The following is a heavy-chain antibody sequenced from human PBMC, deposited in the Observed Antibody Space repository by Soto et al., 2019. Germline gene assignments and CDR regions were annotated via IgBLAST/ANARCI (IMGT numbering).Heavy chain of an antibody. D-gene: IGHD2-8*01. V-gene: IGHV1-69*01. CDR2: IIPIFGTA. J-gene: IGHJ3*02. CDR1: GGTFSSYA. Sequence: QVQLVQSGAEVKKPGSSVKVSCKASGGTFSSYAISWVRQAPGQGLEWMGGIIPIFGTANYAQKLQGRVTITADESTSTAYMELSSLRSDDTAVYYCARSYMATPTLMVATLDIWGQGTMVTVSS. CDR3: ARSYMATPTLMVATLDI.